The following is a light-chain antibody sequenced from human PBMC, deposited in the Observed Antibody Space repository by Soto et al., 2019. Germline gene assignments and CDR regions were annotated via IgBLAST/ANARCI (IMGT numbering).Light chain of an antibody. Sequence: IQMTQSPSSLSAFVGDSVTISCRASQNINKNLNWYQQKSGKAPSLLMYEASTLQSGVPSRFSGSGSGTDFTLAITNLQPEDFATYYCQQSFHPPYTFGQGTKLEI. CDR3: QQSFHPPYT. V-gene: IGKV1-39*01. J-gene: IGKJ2*01. CDR1: QNINKN. CDR2: EAS.